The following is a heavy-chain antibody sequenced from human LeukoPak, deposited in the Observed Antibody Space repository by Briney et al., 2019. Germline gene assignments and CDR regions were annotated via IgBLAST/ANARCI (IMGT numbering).Heavy chain of an antibody. CDR3: ARGKNWFDP. CDR2: IKQDGSEK. CDR1: GFTFRSYW. V-gene: IGHV3-7*01. Sequence: GGSLRLSCAASGFTFRSYWMSWVRQAPGKGLEWVANIKQDGSEKYYVDSVKGRFTISRDNAKNSLYLQMNSLRAEDTAVYYCARGKNWFDPWGQGTLVTVSS. J-gene: IGHJ5*02.